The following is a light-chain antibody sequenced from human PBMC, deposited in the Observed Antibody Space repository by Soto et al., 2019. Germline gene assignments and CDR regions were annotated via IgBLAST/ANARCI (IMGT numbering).Light chain of an antibody. CDR2: DAS. Sequence: DIQMTQSPSSLSASVGDRVTITCQASQDISNYLNWYQQKPGKAPKLLIYDASNLETGVPSRFSGSGSGTDFTFTISSLQPEDIATYYCQQYDNLLLALTFGGGTKVEIK. J-gene: IGKJ4*01. CDR3: QQYDNLLLALT. CDR1: QDISNY. V-gene: IGKV1-33*01.